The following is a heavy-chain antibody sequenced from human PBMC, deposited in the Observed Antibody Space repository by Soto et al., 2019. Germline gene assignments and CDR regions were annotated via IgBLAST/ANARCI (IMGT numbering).Heavy chain of an antibody. J-gene: IGHJ6*02. Sequence: SETLSLTCTVSGGSISSSSYYWGWIRQPPGKGLEWIGSIYYSGSTYYNPSLKSRVTISVDTSKNQFSLKLSSVTAADTAVYYCAREGAPYCGGDCSPDYYYGMDVWGQGTTVTVSS. CDR1: GGSISSSSYY. D-gene: IGHD2-21*02. CDR3: AREGAPYCGGDCSPDYYYGMDV. CDR2: IYYSGST. V-gene: IGHV4-39*07.